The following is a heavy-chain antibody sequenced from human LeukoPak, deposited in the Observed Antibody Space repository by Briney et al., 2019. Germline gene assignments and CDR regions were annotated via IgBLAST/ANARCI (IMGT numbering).Heavy chain of an antibody. CDR1: GFTFSSSA. V-gene: IGHV3-23*01. J-gene: IGHJ5*02. CDR2: ISNNGGYT. D-gene: IGHD4-17*01. Sequence: PGGSLRLSCAASGFTFSSSAMSWVRQAPGKGLEWVSAISNNGGYTYYADSVQGRFTISRDNSKSTLCLQMNSLRAEDTAVYYCTVFGDSNHWGQGTLVTVSS. CDR3: TVFGDSNH.